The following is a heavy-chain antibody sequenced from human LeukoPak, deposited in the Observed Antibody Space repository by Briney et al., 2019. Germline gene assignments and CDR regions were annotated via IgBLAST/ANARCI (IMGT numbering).Heavy chain of an antibody. Sequence: GGSLRLSCAASGFTFTDYAMSWVRQAPGKGLEWVSAISASGVSTYYADSVKGRFTISRDNSKNTLYLQMNSLRAEDTALYYCAKDGRGRYSYGSYFDYWGQGILVTVSS. CDR3: AKDGRGRYSYGSYFDY. CDR1: GFTFTDYA. D-gene: IGHD5-18*01. J-gene: IGHJ4*02. CDR2: ISASGVST. V-gene: IGHV3-23*01.